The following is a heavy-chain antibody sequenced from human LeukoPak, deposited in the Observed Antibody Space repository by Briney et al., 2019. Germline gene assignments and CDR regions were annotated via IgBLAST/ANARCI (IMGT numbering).Heavy chain of an antibody. J-gene: IGHJ4*02. CDR3: ARDWRHCSGGSCYSAAPYYFDY. V-gene: IGHV1-18*01. CDR1: GYTFTSYG. D-gene: IGHD2-15*01. Sequence: ASVKVSCKASGYTFTSYGISWVRQAPGQGLEWMGWISAYNGNTNYAQKLQGRVTMTTDTSTSTAYMELRSLRSDDTAVYYCARDWRHCSGGSCYSAAPYYFDYWGQGTLVTVSP. CDR2: ISAYNGNT.